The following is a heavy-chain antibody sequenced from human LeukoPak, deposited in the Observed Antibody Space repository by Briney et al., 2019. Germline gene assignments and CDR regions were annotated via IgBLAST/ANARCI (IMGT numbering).Heavy chain of an antibody. D-gene: IGHD3-3*01. CDR2: IYYSGST. CDR3: ARGFTKGWFDP. V-gene: IGHV4-59*12. Sequence: SETLSLTCTVSGGSISSYYWSWIRQPPGKGLEWIGYIYYSGSTNYNPSLKSRVTISVDTSKNQFSLKLSSVTAADTAVYYCARGFTKGWFDPWGQGTLVTVSS. J-gene: IGHJ5*02. CDR1: GGSISSYY.